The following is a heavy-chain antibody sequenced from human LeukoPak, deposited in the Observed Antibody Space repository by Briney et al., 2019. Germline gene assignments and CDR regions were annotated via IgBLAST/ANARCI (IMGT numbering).Heavy chain of an antibody. J-gene: IGHJ4*02. Sequence: ASVKVSCKASGYTFTTHDISWVRQAPGQGLEWMGWMNPNSGNTGFAQKFQGRVTITRNTSISTAYLELSSLRSEDTAVYYCARLVNQFDYVTGRFDYWGQGTLVTVSS. CDR2: MNPNSGNT. D-gene: IGHD4-17*01. CDR3: ARLVNQFDYVTGRFDY. V-gene: IGHV1-8*02. CDR1: GYTFTTHD.